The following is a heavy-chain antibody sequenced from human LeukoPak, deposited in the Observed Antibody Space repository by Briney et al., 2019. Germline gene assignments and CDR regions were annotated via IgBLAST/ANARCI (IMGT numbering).Heavy chain of an antibody. CDR3: ARQGSSTTSWQTIDY. D-gene: IGHD2-2*01. V-gene: IGHV5-51*01. J-gene: IGHJ4*02. CDR2: INPVDSET. CDR1: GYRFTDHW. Sequence: GESLKISCNGSGYRFTDHWIAWVRQMPGKGLECMGIINPVDSETRYSPSFQGQVTISVDKSITTASLQWSSLRASDTAVYYCARQGSSTTSWQTIDYWGQGTLVSVSS.